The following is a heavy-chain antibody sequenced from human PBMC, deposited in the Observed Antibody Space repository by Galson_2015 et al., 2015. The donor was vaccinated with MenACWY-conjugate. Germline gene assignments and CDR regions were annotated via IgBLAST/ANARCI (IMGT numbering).Heavy chain of an antibody. Sequence: SLRLSCAASGFGLSPYTMHWVRQIPGKGLECVSYIDSRSNTIYYADSVKGRFTITRDNGQNSVYLQMNSLRVEDTAVYFCTRDTAVVTFEYWGQGTLVTVSS. D-gene: IGHD2-21*02. CDR2: IDSRSNTI. CDR1: GFGLSPYT. J-gene: IGHJ4*02. V-gene: IGHV3-48*01. CDR3: TRDTAVVTFEY.